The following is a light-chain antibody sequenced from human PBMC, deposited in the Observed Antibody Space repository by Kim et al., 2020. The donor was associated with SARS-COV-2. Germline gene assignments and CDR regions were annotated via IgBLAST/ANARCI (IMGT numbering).Light chain of an antibody. V-gene: IGKV1-5*03. CDR1: QSISSG. Sequence: ASVGDRVTITCRASQSISSGLAWYQQKPGKAPNLLIFKASDLESGVPSRFSGSGSGTEFTLTISSLQPDDFATYYCQQYNSYPWTFGQGTKVDIK. J-gene: IGKJ1*01. CDR2: KAS. CDR3: QQYNSYPWT.